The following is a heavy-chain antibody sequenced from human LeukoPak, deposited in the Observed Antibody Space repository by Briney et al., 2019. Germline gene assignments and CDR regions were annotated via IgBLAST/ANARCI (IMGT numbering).Heavy chain of an antibody. CDR2: INHSGST. CDR1: GGSFSGFY. J-gene: IGHJ4*02. Sequence: SETLSLTCAVYGGSFSGFYWTWIRQPPGKGLEWIGEINHSGSTNYNPSLKSRVTISVDTSKNQFSLKLSSVTAADTAVYYCARAASPTVTTDYFDYWGQGTLVTVSS. D-gene: IGHD4-17*01. CDR3: ARAASPTVTTDYFDY. V-gene: IGHV4-34*01.